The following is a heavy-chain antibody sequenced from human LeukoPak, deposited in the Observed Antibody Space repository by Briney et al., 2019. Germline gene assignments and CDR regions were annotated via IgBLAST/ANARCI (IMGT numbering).Heavy chain of an antibody. CDR2: IYYSGST. CDR1: GGSFSGYY. J-gene: IGHJ4*02. Sequence: PSETLSLTCAVYGGSFSGYYWSWIRQPPGKGLEWIGYIYYSGSTNYNPSLKSRVTISVDTSKNQFSLKLSSVTAADTAVYYCARDPTLRIWGQGTLVTVSS. D-gene: IGHD1-14*01. CDR3: ARDPTLRI. V-gene: IGHV4-59*01.